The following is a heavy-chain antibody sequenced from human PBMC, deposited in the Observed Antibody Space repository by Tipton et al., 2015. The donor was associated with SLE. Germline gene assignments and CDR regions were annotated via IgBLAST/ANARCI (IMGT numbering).Heavy chain of an antibody. CDR3: TRATFAVAGFDF. Sequence: SLRLSCTASEFTFGDYPMAWVRQAPGNGLEWVGFIRSKAYGGTTEYAASLKGRISISRDDSKSIAYLEMNSLKAEDTAMYYCTRATFAVAGFDFWGQGTLVTVSS. D-gene: IGHD6-19*01. CDR2: IRSKAYGGTT. CDR1: EFTFGDYP. V-gene: IGHV3-49*04. J-gene: IGHJ4*02.